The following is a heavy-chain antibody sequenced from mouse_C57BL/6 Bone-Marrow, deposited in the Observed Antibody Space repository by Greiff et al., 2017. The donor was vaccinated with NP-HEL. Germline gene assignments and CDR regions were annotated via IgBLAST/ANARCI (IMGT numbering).Heavy chain of an antibody. D-gene: IGHD2-10*02. CDR2: IYPRSGNT. CDR3: ARGGYDPYYYAMDY. CDR1: GYTFTSYG. J-gene: IGHJ4*01. Sequence: VQVVESGAELARPGASVKLSCKASGYTFTSYGISWVKQRTGQGLEWIGEIYPRSGNTYYNEKFKGKATLTADKSSSTAYMELRSLTSEDSAVYFCARGGYDPYYYAMDYWGQGTSVTVSS. V-gene: IGHV1-81*01.